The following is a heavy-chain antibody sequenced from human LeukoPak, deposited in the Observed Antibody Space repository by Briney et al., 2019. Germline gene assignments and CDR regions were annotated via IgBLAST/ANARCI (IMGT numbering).Heavy chain of an antibody. V-gene: IGHV1-8*01. CDR3: ARASGFGWGIAFDI. Sequence: ASVKVSCKASGYTFTSYDINWVRQAPGQGLEWMGWMNPNSGNTGYAQKFQGSVTMTRNTSISTAYMELSSLRSEDTAVYYCARASGFGWGIAFDIWGQGTMVTVSS. CDR1: GYTFTSYD. CDR2: MNPNSGNT. J-gene: IGHJ3*02. D-gene: IGHD6-13*01.